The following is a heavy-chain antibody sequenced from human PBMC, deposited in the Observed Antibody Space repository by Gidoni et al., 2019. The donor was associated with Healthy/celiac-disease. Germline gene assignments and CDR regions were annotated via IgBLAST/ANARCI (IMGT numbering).Heavy chain of an antibody. CDR3: ARGAIGGSDPLP. CDR1: GGTFSSYA. D-gene: IGHD3-16*01. CDR2: IIPIFGTA. J-gene: IGHJ5*02. V-gene: IGHV1-69*01. Sequence: QVQLVQSGAEVTKPVSSVKVSCKASGGTFSSYALSGVRQAPGQGLEWMGGIIPIFGTANYAQKFQGRVTMTADESTSTAYSELSSLRSEDTAVYYCARGAIGGSDPLPWGQGTLVTVSS.